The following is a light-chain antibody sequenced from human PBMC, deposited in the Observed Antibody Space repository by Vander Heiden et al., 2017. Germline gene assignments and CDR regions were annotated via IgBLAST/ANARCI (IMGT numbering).Light chain of an antibody. J-gene: IGLJ3*02. CDR3: SSYSSSSTRV. Sequence: QAALTQPAYVSGSPGQSITISCTGTSSDVGGYKYVSWYQQHPGKAPKLMIYDVSNRPSGVSNRFSGSKSGNTASLTISGLQAEDEAVYYCSSYSSSSTRVFGGGTKVTVL. CDR1: SSDVGGYKY. CDR2: DVS. V-gene: IGLV2-14*01.